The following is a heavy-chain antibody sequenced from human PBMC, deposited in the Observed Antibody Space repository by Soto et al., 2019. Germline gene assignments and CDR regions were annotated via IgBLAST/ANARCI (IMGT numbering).Heavy chain of an antibody. CDR3: ARDLTFPATRRGMDV. J-gene: IGHJ6*02. CDR1: GFTFSTYS. V-gene: IGHV3-48*02. CDR2: ISSPSSSI. Sequence: LRLSCAASGFTFSTYSMNWVRQAPGKGLEWLSYISSPSSSIYYADSIKGRFTISRDNAKNLLYLQMNSLRDEDTAVYYCARDLTFPATRRGMDVWGQGTTVTVSS.